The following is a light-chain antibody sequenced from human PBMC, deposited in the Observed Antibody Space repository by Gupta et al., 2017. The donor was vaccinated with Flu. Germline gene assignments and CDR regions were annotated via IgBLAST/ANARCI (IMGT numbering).Light chain of an antibody. J-gene: IGLJ3*02. Sequence: SALTQPASVSGSPGPSITISCTGTSSDIGDYNFVSWYQQHPGKAPKVMIYEVNNRPAGVASRFSGSKSGTTASLTISVLKEEDADDYYCSSYTSSSSWVFGGGTKLTVL. V-gene: IGLV2-14*01. CDR2: EVN. CDR1: SSDIGDYNF. CDR3: SSYTSSSSWV.